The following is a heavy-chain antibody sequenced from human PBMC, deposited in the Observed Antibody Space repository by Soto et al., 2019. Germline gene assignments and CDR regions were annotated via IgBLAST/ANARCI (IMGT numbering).Heavy chain of an antibody. Sequence: PSETLSLTCTVSGGSVSSGSYYWSWIRQPPGKGLEWIGYIYYSGSTNYNPSLKSRVTISVDTSKNQFSLKLSSVTAADTAVYYCARESHYDFWSRQNWFDPWGQGTLVTVS. D-gene: IGHD3-3*01. V-gene: IGHV4-61*01. CDR3: ARESHYDFWSRQNWFDP. CDR2: IYYSGST. CDR1: GGSVSSGSYY. J-gene: IGHJ5*02.